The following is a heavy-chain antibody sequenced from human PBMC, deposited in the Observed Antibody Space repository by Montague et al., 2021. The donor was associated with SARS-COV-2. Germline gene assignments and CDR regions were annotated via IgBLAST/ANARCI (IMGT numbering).Heavy chain of an antibody. CDR1: GFTFSSYW. CDR2: IRPDGTST. CDR3: VRPLGFGDSDYYFES. V-gene: IGHV3-74*01. J-gene: IGHJ4*02. D-gene: IGHD3-10*01. Sequence: SLRLSCAASGFTFSSYWMHWVRQVPGRGPVWVSRIRPDGTSTHYADSVKGRFIISRDNAKNTLSLEMTNLRVDDTAIYYCVRPLGFGDSDYYFESWGQGTLVSVSS.